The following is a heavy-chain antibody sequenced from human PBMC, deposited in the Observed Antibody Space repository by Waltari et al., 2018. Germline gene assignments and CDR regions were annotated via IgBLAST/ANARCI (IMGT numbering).Heavy chain of an antibody. Sequence: QVQLVQSGAEVKKPGSSVKVSCKASGGTFSSYAISWVRQAPGQGLEWMGGSIPNFGTVNYAQKFQGRVTITADKATSTAYMELSSLRSEDTAVYYCARGLGITIFGVDDWYFDLWGRGTLVTVSS. CDR3: ARGLGITIFGVDDWYFDL. CDR2: SIPNFGTV. V-gene: IGHV1-69*14. CDR1: GGTFSSYA. J-gene: IGHJ2*01. D-gene: IGHD3-3*01.